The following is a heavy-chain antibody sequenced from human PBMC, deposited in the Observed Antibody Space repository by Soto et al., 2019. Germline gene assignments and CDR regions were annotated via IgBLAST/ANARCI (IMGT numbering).Heavy chain of an antibody. CDR1: GFTFDDYA. CDR3: AKDIGLVSEPYGMDV. J-gene: IGHJ6*02. CDR2: ISWNSGSI. D-gene: IGHD6-6*01. Sequence: EVQLVESGGGLVQPGRSLRLSCAASGFTFDDYAMHWVRQAPGKGLEWVSGISWNSGSIGYADSVKGRFTISRDNAKNSLYLQMNSLRAEDTALYYCAKDIGLVSEPYGMDVWGQGTTVTVSS. V-gene: IGHV3-9*01.